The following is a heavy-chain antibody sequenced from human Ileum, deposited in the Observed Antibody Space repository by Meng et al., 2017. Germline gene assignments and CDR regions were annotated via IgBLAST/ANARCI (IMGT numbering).Heavy chain of an antibody. CDR3: ATNKNKKIDY. J-gene: IGHJ4*02. D-gene: IGHD2/OR15-2a*01. V-gene: IGHV4-4*02. CDR2: IFHTGST. Sequence: QVHGPESGPGLAEPSGTLALTCVVSVASISRSNWWKWVRQPPGKGLEWIGEIFHTGSTNYNPSLKSRVTISADKSKNQFSLNLSSVTAADTAVYYCATNKNKKIDYWGQGTLVTVSS. CDR1: VASISRSNW.